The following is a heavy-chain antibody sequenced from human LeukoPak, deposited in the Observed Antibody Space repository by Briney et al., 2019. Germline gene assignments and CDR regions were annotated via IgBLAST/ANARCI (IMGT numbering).Heavy chain of an antibody. Sequence: SVKVSCKASGGTSSSYAISWVRQAPGQGLEWMGRIIPILGIANYAQKFQGRVTITADKSTSTAYMELSSLRSEDTAVYYCAAITYGDAFDIWGQGTMVTVSS. J-gene: IGHJ3*02. D-gene: IGHD3-10*01. CDR2: IIPILGIA. V-gene: IGHV1-69*04. CDR1: GGTSSSYA. CDR3: AAITYGDAFDI.